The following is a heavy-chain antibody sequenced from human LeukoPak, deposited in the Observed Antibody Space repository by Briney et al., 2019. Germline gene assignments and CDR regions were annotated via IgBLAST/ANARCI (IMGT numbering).Heavy chain of an antibody. J-gene: IGHJ4*02. CDR3: AKGHLIVVVPDN. Sequence: GGSLRLSCAASGFTFSSYDMHWVRQATGKGLEWVSGIGTAGDTYYAGSVKGRLTISRENAKNSLYLQMNSLRAGDTAVYYCAKGHLIVVVPDNWGQGTLVTVSS. V-gene: IGHV3-13*01. CDR2: IGTAGDT. CDR1: GFTFSSYD. D-gene: IGHD2-2*01.